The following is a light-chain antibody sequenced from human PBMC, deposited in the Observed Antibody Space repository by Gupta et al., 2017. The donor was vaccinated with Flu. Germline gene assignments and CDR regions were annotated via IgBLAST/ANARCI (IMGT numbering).Light chain of an antibody. CDR2: EVS. V-gene: IGLV2-14*01. Sequence: GQSITISCTGTSSDVGGYNYVSWYQQHPGKAPKLMIYEVSNRPSGVSNRFSGSKSGNTASLTISGLQAEDEADYYGSSYTSSSTLVVFGGGTKLTVL. CDR3: SSYTSSSTLVV. CDR1: SSDVGGYNY. J-gene: IGLJ2*01.